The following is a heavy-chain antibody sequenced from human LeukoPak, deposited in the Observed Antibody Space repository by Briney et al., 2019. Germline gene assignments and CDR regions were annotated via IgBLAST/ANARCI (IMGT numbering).Heavy chain of an antibody. CDR3: ARGRGASDF. Sequence: GGSLRLSCAASGFXVSSNYISWVRQAPGKGLEWVSVIYSGGSTYYVDSVKGRFTISRDNSKNTLYLQMNSLRAEDTAVYYCARGRGASDFWGQGTLVTVSS. J-gene: IGHJ4*02. V-gene: IGHV3-53*01. CDR1: GFXVSSNY. CDR2: IYSGGST. D-gene: IGHD5-12*01.